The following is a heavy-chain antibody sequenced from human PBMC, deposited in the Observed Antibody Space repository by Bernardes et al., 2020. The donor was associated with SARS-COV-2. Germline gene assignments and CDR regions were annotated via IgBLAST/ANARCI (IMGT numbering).Heavy chain of an antibody. CDR2: ISGSDDKT. J-gene: IGHJ2*01. V-gene: IGHV3-23*01. CDR1: GFNFNSYA. Sequence: GGSLRLSCAASGFNFNSYAMNWFRQAPGKGLEWVSGISGSDDKTYYGDSVKGRFTISRDNSKNTLYLQMNSLRAEDTAIYYCAKDRPYWYFDLWGRGTLVTVSS. CDR3: AKDRPYWYFDL.